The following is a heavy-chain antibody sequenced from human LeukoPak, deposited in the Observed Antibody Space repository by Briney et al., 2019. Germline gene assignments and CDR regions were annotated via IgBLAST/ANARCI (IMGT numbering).Heavy chain of an antibody. CDR1: GYTFTDYY. CDR2: INPRDGGT. V-gene: IGHV1-2*02. J-gene: IGHJ4*02. Sequence: ASVKVSCKGSGYTFTDYYLHWVRQAPGQGLEWVRYINPRDGGTSSPPNFRGRVTMTTDASSSTVYMELSRLTSDDTAIYYCAREGNGLLSKDLDYWGQGTLVTVSS. D-gene: IGHD2-15*01. CDR3: AREGNGLLSKDLDY.